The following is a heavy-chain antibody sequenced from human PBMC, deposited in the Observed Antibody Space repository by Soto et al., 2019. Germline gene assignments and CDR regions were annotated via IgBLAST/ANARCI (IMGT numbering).Heavy chain of an antibody. D-gene: IGHD3-10*01. J-gene: IGHJ6*02. V-gene: IGHV1-18*01. Sequence: GASVKVSCKASGYTFTSYGISWVRQAPGQGLEWMGWISAYNGNTNYAQKLQGRVTMTTDTSTSTAYMELRSLRSDDTAVYYCARATGGVRGRFYYYYGMDVWGQGTTVTVSS. CDR1: GYTFTSYG. CDR3: ARATGGVRGRFYYYYGMDV. CDR2: ISAYNGNT.